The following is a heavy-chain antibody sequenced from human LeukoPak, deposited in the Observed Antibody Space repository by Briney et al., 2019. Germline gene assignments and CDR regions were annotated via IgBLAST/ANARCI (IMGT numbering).Heavy chain of an antibody. J-gene: IGHJ4*02. CDR1: GFTFSSYA. CDR3: ARDPRGSRDGYNYLDY. V-gene: IGHV3-30-3*01. Sequence: PGGPLRLSCAASGFTFSSYAMHWVRQAPGKGLEWVAVISYVGSNKYYADSVKGRFTISRDNSKNTLYLQMNSLRAEDTAVYYCARDPRGSRDGYNYLDYWGQGTLVTVSS. D-gene: IGHD5-24*01. CDR2: ISYVGSNK.